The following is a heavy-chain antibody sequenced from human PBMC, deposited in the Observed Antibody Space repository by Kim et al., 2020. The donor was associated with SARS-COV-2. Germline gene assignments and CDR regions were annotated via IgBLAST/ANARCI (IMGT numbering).Heavy chain of an antibody. V-gene: IGHV4-59*01. Sequence: SETLSLTCTVSGGSISSYYWSWIRQPPGKGLEWIGYIYYSGSTNYNPSLKSRVTISVDTSKNQFSLKLSSVTAADTAVYYCARGGYYYDSSGYPIFDYWGQGTLVTVSS. J-gene: IGHJ4*02. D-gene: IGHD3-22*01. CDR3: ARGGYYYDSSGYPIFDY. CDR1: GGSISSYY. CDR2: IYYSGST.